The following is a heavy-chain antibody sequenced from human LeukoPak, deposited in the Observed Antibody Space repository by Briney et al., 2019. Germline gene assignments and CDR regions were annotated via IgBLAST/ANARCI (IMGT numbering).Heavy chain of an antibody. CDR2: IDPSDSYT. CDR1: GYSFTSYW. Sequence: GESLRISCKGSGYSFTSYWISWLRQMPGKGLEWMGRIDPSDSYTNYSPSFQGHVTISADKSISTAFLQWSSLKASDTAIYYCARVPRGYTYNYFGYWGQGTLVTVSS. J-gene: IGHJ4*02. D-gene: IGHD5-18*01. V-gene: IGHV5-10-1*01. CDR3: ARVPRGYTYNYFGY.